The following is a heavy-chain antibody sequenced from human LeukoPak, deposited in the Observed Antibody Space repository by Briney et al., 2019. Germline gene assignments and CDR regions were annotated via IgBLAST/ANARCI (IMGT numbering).Heavy chain of an antibody. CDR2: ISSSSSYI. V-gene: IGHV3-21*01. Sequence: GGFLRLSCAASGFTFSSYSMNWVRQAPGKGLEWVSSISSSSSYIYYADSVKGRFTISRDNAKNSLYLQMNSLRAEDTAVYYCARESGSGSYLPDYWGQGTLVTVSS. CDR3: ARESGSGSYLPDY. CDR1: GFTFSSYS. J-gene: IGHJ4*02. D-gene: IGHD3-10*01.